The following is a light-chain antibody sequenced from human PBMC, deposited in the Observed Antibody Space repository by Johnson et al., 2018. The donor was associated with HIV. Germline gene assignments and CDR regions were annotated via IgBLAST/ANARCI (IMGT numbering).Light chain of an antibody. CDR1: SSNIGNNY. V-gene: IGLV1-51*01. J-gene: IGLJ1*01. CDR3: GTWDSSLRKV. Sequence: QSVLTQPPSVSAAPGQKVTISCSGSSSNIGNNYVSWYQQLPGTAPKLLIYDNNKRPSGIPDRFYGSKSGTSATLGITGLQTGDEADYYCGTWDSSLRKVFGAATSVTF. CDR2: DNN.